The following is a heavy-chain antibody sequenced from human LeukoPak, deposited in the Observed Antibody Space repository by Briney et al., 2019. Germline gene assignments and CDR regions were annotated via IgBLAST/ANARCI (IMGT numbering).Heavy chain of an antibody. J-gene: IGHJ6*03. D-gene: IGHD6-6*01. CDR3: ARVGYSSSSSGYYYYMDV. Sequence: SGGSLRLSCAASGFTFSSYWMSWVRQAPGKGLEWVANIKQDGSEKYYVDSVKGRFTISRDNAKNSLYLQMNSLRAEDTAVYYCARVGYSSSSSGYYYYMDVWGKGTTVTVSS. V-gene: IGHV3-7*01. CDR1: GFTFSSYW. CDR2: IKQDGSEK.